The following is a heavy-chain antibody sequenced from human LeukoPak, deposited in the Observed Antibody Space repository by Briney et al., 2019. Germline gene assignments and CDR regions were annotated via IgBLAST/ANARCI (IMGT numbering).Heavy chain of an antibody. CDR3: AKGGVRIVVVTLNYGMDV. V-gene: IGHV3-30*18. CDR1: GFTFSSYG. D-gene: IGHD2-21*02. CDR2: ISYDGSNK. Sequence: PGGSLRLSCAASGFTFSSYGMHWVRQAPGKGLEWVAVISYDGSNKYYADSVKGRFTISRDNSKNTLYLQMNSLRAEDTAVYYCAKGGVRIVVVTLNYGMDVWGQGTTVTVSS. J-gene: IGHJ6*02.